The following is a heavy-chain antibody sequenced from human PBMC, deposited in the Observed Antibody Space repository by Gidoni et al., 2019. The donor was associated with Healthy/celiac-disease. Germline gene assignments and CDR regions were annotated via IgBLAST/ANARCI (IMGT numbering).Heavy chain of an antibody. J-gene: IGHJ4*02. CDR1: GGTFSSYA. D-gene: IGHD3-10*01. CDR3: AREIGGVRGVIITSPGPFDY. CDR2: IIPIFGTA. Sequence: QVQLVQSGAEVKKPGSSVKVSCKASGGTFSSYAISWVRQAPGQGLEWMGGIIPIFGTANYAQKFQGRVTITADESTSTAYMELSSLRSEDTAVYYCAREIGGVRGVIITSPGPFDYWGQGTLVTVSS. V-gene: IGHV1-69*01.